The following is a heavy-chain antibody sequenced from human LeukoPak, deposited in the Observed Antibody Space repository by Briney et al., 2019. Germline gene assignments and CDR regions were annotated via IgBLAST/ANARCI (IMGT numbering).Heavy chain of an antibody. V-gene: IGHV4-34*01. Sequence: SETLSLTCAVYGGSFSGYYWSWIRQPPGKGLEWIGEINHSGSTNYNPSLKSRVTISVDTSKNQFSLKLSSVTAADTAVYYCAREGGYSYGYLDYWGQGTLVTVSS. CDR2: INHSGST. CDR3: AREGGYSYGYLDY. D-gene: IGHD5-18*01. CDR1: GGSFSGYY. J-gene: IGHJ4*02.